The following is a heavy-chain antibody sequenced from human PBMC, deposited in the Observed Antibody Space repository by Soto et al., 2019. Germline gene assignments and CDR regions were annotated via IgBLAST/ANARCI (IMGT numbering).Heavy chain of an antibody. J-gene: IGHJ4*02. CDR1: GFTISSYA. CDR2: ISSNGDST. Sequence: LRLSCSVSGFTISSYAMHWVRQAPGKGLEYVSSISSNGDSTYYADSVKGRFTISRDNSKNILNLQMSSLRADDTAVYYCVKDRYIDYWGQGTLVTVSS. V-gene: IGHV3-64D*06. CDR3: VKDRYIDY.